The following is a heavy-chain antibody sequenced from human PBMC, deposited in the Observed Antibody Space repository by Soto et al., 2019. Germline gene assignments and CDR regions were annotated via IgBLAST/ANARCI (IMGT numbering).Heavy chain of an antibody. J-gene: IGHJ4*02. CDR2: ISDSGDT. D-gene: IGHD3-22*01. CDR3: ARGSTDYFDSTGYNGYFDY. Sequence: PWETLSLTCAVSGGSISSDDYSWTWIRQPPGKALEWLGYISDSGDTYYNPSLKSRATISADRPKNQFSLNLSSVTAADTAVYYCARGSTDYFDSTGYNGYFDYWGQGTPVTVSS. V-gene: IGHV4-30-2*01. CDR1: GGSISSDDYS.